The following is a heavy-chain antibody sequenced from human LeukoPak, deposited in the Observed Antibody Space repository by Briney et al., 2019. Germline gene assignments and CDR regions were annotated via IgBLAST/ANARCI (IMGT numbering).Heavy chain of an antibody. CDR2: INTDGSIT. V-gene: IGHV3-74*01. D-gene: IGHD1-26*01. CDR3: VTLLVGY. J-gene: IGHJ4*02. CDR1: GFTFSSYW. Sequence: GGSLRLSCAASGFTFSSYWMHWVRQAPGKGPVWVSRINTDGSITNYADSVKGRFTISRDNAKNTLYLQMNSLRAEDTAVHYCVTLLVGYWGQGTLVAVSS.